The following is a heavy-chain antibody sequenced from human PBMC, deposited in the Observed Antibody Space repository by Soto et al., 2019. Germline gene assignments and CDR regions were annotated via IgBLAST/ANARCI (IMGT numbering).Heavy chain of an antibody. J-gene: IGHJ5*02. CDR1: GASITTYY. CDR2: ISYSGST. D-gene: IGHD2-15*01. V-gene: IGHV4-59*01. CDR3: ARDLKEYCSDGKCNWFDP. Sequence: SENLSLTYTVSGASITTYYQRWIQQPAGKGQKRIGNISYSGSTDYKPSLKSRVTISFDASKNQISLQVRSATAADAAVYYCARDLKEYCSDGKCNWFDPWGQGTLVT.